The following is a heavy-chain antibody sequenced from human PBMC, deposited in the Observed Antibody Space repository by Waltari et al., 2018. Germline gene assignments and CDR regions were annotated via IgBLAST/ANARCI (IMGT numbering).Heavy chain of an antibody. CDR2: IIPIFGTA. D-gene: IGHD6-19*01. CDR3: ARGIAVARDDAFDI. Sequence: QVQLVQSGAEVKKPGSSVTVSCKASGGTFSSYAISWVRQAPGQGLEWMGGIIPIFGTANYAQKFKGRVTITADESTSTAYMELSSLRSEDTAVYYCARGIAVARDDAFDIWGQGTMVTVSS. V-gene: IGHV1-69*01. J-gene: IGHJ3*02. CDR1: GGTFSSYA.